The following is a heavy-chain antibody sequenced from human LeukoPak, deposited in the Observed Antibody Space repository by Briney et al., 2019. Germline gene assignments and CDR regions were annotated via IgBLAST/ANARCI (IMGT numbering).Heavy chain of an antibody. Sequence: SGTLSLTCAVSGGPISSNNWWTWVRQPSGKGLEWIGEIYHSGTTNYNPSVKSRVTISVDKSKNQFSLKLNSVTAADTAVYYCARAPNQPSSGYYSFDYWGQGTLVTVSS. D-gene: IGHD3-22*01. CDR3: ARAPNQPSSGYYSFDY. CDR2: IYHSGTT. V-gene: IGHV4-4*02. J-gene: IGHJ4*02. CDR1: GGPISSNNW.